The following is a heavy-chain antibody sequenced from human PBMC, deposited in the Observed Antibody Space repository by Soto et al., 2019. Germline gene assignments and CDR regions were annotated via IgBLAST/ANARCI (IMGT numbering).Heavy chain of an antibody. CDR2: IIPIFGTA. V-gene: IGHV1-69*01. CDR1: GGTFSSYA. D-gene: IGHD1-26*01. Sequence: QVQLVQSGAEVKKPGSSVKVSCKASGGTFSSYAISWVRQAPGQGLEWMGGIIPIFGTANYAQKFQGRVTNTADESTSTAYMELSSLRSEDTAVYYCARDQAGIVGATNAFDIWGQGTMVTVSS. J-gene: IGHJ3*02. CDR3: ARDQAGIVGATNAFDI.